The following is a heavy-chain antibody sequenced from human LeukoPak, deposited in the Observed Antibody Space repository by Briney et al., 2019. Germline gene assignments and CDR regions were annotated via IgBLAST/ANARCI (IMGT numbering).Heavy chain of an antibody. CDR1: GGSISSYY. D-gene: IGHD1-7*01. J-gene: IGHJ6*03. Sequence: PSETLSLTCTVSGGSISSYYWSWIRQPAGKGLEWIGRIYTSGSTNYNPSLKSRVTISVDTSKNQFSLKLSSVTAADTAVYYCARGSGTTSDYYYMDVWGKGTTVTVSS. CDR2: IYTSGST. V-gene: IGHV4-4*07. CDR3: ARGSGTTSDYYYMDV.